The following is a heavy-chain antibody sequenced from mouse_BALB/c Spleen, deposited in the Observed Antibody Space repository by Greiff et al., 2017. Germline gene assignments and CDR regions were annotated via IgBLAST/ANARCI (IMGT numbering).Heavy chain of an antibody. CDR1: GFTFSSFG. CDR3: AMSYDYDEGFAY. D-gene: IGHD2-4*01. CDR2: ISSGSSTI. J-gene: IGHJ3*01. V-gene: IGHV5-17*02. Sequence: EVQVVESGGGLVQPGGSRKLSCAASGFTFSSFGMHWVRQAPEKGLEWVAYISSGSSTIYYADTVKGRFTISRDNPKNTLFLQMTSLRSEDTAMYYCAMSYDYDEGFAYWGQGTLVTVSA.